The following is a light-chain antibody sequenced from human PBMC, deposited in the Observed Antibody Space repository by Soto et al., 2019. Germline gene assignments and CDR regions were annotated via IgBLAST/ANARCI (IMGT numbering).Light chain of an antibody. CDR3: LQYSTWPPLYT. CDR2: DAS. CDR1: QSVSSY. Sequence: EIVMTQSPATLSVSLGERVTLSCRASQSVSSYLAWYQQKPGQAPRLLISDASTRATDIPDSLSGSGSGTDFTLTISSLQSTDLAVYYCLQYSTWPPLYTFGQGTKLEIK. V-gene: IGKV3-15*01. J-gene: IGKJ2*01.